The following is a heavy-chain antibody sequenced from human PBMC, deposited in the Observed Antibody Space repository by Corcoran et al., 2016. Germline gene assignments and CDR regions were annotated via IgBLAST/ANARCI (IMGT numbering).Heavy chain of an antibody. CDR1: GFTFGDYA. J-gene: IGHJ4*02. D-gene: IGHD4-17*01. CDR3: TREGVYYGDYSGPFDY. Sequence: EVQLVESGGGLVQPGRSLRLSCTASGFTFGDYAMSWFRQAPGKGLEWVGFIRSKAYGGTTEYAASVKGRFTISRDDSKSIAYLQMNSVKTEDTAVYYFTREGVYYGDYSGPFDYWGQGTLVTVSS. CDR2: IRSKAYGGTT. V-gene: IGHV3-49*03.